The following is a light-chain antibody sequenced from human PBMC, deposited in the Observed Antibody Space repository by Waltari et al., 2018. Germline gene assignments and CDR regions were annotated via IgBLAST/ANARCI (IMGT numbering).Light chain of an antibody. J-gene: IGKJ1*01. CDR2: AAS. Sequence: AIQMTQSPSSLSASVGDRVTISCRASQGIGNDLGWYQQKPGTAPKLLIYAASTLQSGVPSRFSGSGSGTDFTLTISSLQPEDFATYYCLQDYKYPRTFGQGTKVGIK. CDR1: QGIGND. V-gene: IGKV1-6*02. CDR3: LQDYKYPRT.